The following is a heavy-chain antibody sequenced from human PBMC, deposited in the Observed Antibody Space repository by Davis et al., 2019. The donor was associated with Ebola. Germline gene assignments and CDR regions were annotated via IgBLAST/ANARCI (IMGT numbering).Heavy chain of an antibody. J-gene: IGHJ4*02. V-gene: IGHV1-18*01. CDR2: ISAYNDNT. Sequence: ASVKVSCKASGYTFTSYGISWVRQAPGQGLEWMGWISAYNDNTNYAQKLQGRVTMTTDTSTSTAYMELRSLRSDDTAVYYCARDLSSIAAAGLFDYWGQGTLVTVSS. D-gene: IGHD6-13*01. CDR1: GYTFTSYG. CDR3: ARDLSSIAAAGLFDY.